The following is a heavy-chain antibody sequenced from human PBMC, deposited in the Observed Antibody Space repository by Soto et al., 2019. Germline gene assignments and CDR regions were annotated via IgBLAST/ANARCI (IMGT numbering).Heavy chain of an antibody. Sequence: QVQLVQSGAEVKKPGSSVKVSCKASGGTFSSYAISWVRQAPGQGLEWMGGIIPIFGTANYAQKFQGSVTITADESTSTAYMELSSLRSEDTAVYYCARGPAGSDDDYYYYYGMDVWGQGTTVTVSS. CDR1: GGTFSSYA. V-gene: IGHV1-69*01. J-gene: IGHJ6*02. CDR2: IIPIFGTA. CDR3: ARGPAGSDDDYYYYYGMDV.